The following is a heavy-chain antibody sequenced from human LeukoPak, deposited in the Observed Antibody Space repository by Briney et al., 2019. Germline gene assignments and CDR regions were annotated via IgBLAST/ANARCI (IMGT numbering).Heavy chain of an antibody. D-gene: IGHD5-18*01. CDR1: GFTFSDAW. CDR2: IRSKTSGGTT. CDR3: TTVDDSL. J-gene: IGHJ3*01. Sequence: GGSLRLSCAAPGFTFSDAWMTWGRQGPGKGVDWGGRIRSKTSGGTTEHAAPVKGRFTISRDDSKHTLYLQMNSLETEDTAVYYCTTVDDSLWGQGTMVTVSS. V-gene: IGHV3-15*01.